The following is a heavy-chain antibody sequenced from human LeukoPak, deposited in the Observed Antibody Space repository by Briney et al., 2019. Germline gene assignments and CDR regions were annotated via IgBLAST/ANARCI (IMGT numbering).Heavy chain of an antibody. CDR3: AKGLRTGVGPYMGYHYYMDV. V-gene: IGHV3-23*01. J-gene: IGHJ6*03. D-gene: IGHD3-16*01. Sequence: GGSLRLSCAASGFTFSSYAMSWVRQAPGKGLKWVSTINDNGAGTYYADSVKGRFTISRDNSYNTVSLQMNSLRDEDTGVYFCAKGLRTGVGPYMGYHYYMDVWGKGTTVTVSS. CDR1: GFTFSSYA. CDR2: INDNGAGT.